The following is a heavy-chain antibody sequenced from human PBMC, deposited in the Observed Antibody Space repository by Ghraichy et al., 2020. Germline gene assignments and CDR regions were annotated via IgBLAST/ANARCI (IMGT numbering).Heavy chain of an antibody. Sequence: GGSLRLSCAASGFTFSSYSMNWVRQAPGKGLEWVSSISSSSYIYYADSVKGRFTISRDNAKNSLYLQMNSLRAEDTAVYYCARETTVTDFDYWGQGTLVTVSS. CDR2: ISSSSYI. J-gene: IGHJ4*02. CDR3: ARETTVTDFDY. V-gene: IGHV3-21*01. CDR1: GFTFSSYS. D-gene: IGHD4-17*01.